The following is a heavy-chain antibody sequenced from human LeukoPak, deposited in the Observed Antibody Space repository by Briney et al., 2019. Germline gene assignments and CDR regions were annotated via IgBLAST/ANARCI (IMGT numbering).Heavy chain of an antibody. CDR3: AGARHGDFRWDY. J-gene: IGHJ4*02. CDR1: GFTLTNYW. D-gene: IGHD4-17*01. V-gene: IGHV5-51*01. CDR2: IHSTDSHA. Sequence: GESLKISCQDSGFTLTNYWIGWVRQMPGKGLEWIGIIHSTDSHAKYSPSFQGQVTISVDKSISTAYLQWRGLKASDTAMYYCAGARHGDFRWDYWGQGTLVTVSS.